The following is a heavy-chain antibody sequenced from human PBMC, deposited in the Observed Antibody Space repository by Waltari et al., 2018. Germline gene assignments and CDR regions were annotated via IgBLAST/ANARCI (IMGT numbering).Heavy chain of an antibody. Sequence: QVQLVQSGAEVKKPGASVKVSFKASGYTFTKYYMHWMRQAPGQGLEWMGVINPSDGGTTYAQRFQGRVTMTRDTSTSTVYMELSSLRSEDTAVYYCATYGSGRYAHFDYWGQGTLVTVSS. D-gene: IGHD3-10*01. CDR3: ATYGSGRYAHFDY. J-gene: IGHJ4*02. CDR1: GYTFTKYY. CDR2: INPSDGGT. V-gene: IGHV1-46*01.